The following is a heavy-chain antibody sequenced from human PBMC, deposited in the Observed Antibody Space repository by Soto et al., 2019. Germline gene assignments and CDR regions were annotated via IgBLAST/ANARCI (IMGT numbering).Heavy chain of an antibody. J-gene: IGHJ6*03. CDR3: ARVTGIQYYDFWSGYGERYYMDV. CDR1: GYTLTELS. Sequence: ASVKVSCKVSGYTLTELSMHWVRQAPGKGLEWMGGFDPEDGETIYAQKFQGRVTITGDTSAGTAYMELSSLRSEDTAVYYCARVTGIQYYDFWSGYGERYYMDVWGKGTTVTVSS. D-gene: IGHD3-3*01. CDR2: FDPEDGET. V-gene: IGHV1-24*01.